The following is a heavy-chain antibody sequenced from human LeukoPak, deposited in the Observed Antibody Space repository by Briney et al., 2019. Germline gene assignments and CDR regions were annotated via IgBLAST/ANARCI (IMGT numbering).Heavy chain of an antibody. J-gene: IGHJ4*02. D-gene: IGHD3-22*01. CDR3: AKDDSSGYYLDY. Sequence: GGSLRLSCAASGFTFSSYGMHWVRQAPGKGLEWVAVIWYDGSNKYYADSVKGRFTISRDNSKNTLYLQMNRLRAEDTAVYYCAKDDSSGYYLDYWGQGTLVTVSS. CDR1: GFTFSSYG. V-gene: IGHV3-33*06. CDR2: IWYDGSNK.